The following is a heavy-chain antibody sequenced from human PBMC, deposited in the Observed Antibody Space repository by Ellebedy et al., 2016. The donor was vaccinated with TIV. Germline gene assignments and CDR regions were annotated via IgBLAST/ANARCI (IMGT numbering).Heavy chain of an antibody. J-gene: IGHJ3*02. D-gene: IGHD1-26*01. CDR3: ARSGAGAIWVYDAFDI. CDR2: INPNSGGT. Sequence: ASVKVSCKASGYTSTGYYMHWVRQAPGQGLEWMGWINPNSGGTNYAQKFQGRVTMTRDTSISTAYMELSRLRSDDTAVYYCARSGAGAIWVYDAFDIWGQGTMVTVSS. V-gene: IGHV1-2*02. CDR1: GYTSTGYY.